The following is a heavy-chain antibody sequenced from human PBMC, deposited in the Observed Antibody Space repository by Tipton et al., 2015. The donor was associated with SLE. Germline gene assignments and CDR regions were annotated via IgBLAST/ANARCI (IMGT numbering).Heavy chain of an antibody. J-gene: IGHJ4*02. D-gene: IGHD1-1*01. Sequence: SLRLSCAASGFTFSSYWMSWVRQAPGKGLEWVANIKQDGSEKYYVDSVKGRFTISRDNAKNSLYLQMNSLRAEDTALYHCAKDIGPTGTTFDYWGQGTLVTVSS. V-gene: IGHV3-7*03. CDR1: GFTFSSYW. CDR3: AKDIGPTGTTFDY. CDR2: IKQDGSEK.